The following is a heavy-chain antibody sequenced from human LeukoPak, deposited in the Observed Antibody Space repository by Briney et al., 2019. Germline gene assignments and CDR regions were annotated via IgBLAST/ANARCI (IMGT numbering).Heavy chain of an antibody. CDR2: ISPYNDNT. V-gene: IGHV1-18*01. CDR3: ARDRSPRQYYDSSDYHGAADY. J-gene: IGHJ4*02. Sequence: ASVKVSCKASGYSFTSYGVSWVRQAPGQGLEWMGWISPYNDNTNFAQKLQGRVTMTTDTSTSTAYMELRSLISDDTAVYYCARDRSPRQYYDSSDYHGAADYWGQGTLVTVSS. D-gene: IGHD3-22*01. CDR1: GYSFTSYG.